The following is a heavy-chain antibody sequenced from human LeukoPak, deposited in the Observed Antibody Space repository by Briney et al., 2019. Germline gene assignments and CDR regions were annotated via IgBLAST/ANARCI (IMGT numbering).Heavy chain of an antibody. V-gene: IGHV3-48*03. D-gene: IGHD6-19*01. CDR3: AKTLTPYSSGWSDY. CDR2: ISSSGGTI. CDR1: GFTFSNYE. J-gene: IGHJ4*02. Sequence: SLRLSCAASGFTFSNYEMNWVRQAPGKGLEWVSYISSSGGTIYYADSVKGRFTISRDNAKNSLYLQMNSLRAEDTAVYYCAKTLTPYSSGWSDYWGQGTLVTVSS.